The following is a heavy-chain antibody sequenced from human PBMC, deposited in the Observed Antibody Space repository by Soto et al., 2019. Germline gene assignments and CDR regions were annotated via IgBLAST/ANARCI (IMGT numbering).Heavy chain of an antibody. D-gene: IGHD2-15*01. CDR2: ISYDGSNK. Sequence: PGGSLRLSCAASGFTFSSYGMHWVRQAPGKGLEWVAVISYDGSNKYYADSVKGRFTISRDNSKNTLYLQMNSLRAEDTAVYYCAKDHAFYCSGGSCYSGSWGQGT. CDR3: AKDHAFYCSGGSCYSGS. V-gene: IGHV3-30*18. CDR1: GFTFSSYG. J-gene: IGHJ5*02.